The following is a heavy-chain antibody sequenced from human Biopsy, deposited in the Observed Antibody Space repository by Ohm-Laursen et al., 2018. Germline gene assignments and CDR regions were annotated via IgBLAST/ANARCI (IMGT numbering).Heavy chain of an antibody. J-gene: IGHJ6*02. CDR2: ISPSGATT. V-gene: IGHV1-46*01. CDR3: ARAGVGSDGTDSYYYGMDV. D-gene: IGHD5-24*01. CDR1: GNTFATYH. Sequence: GASVKVSCKVSGNTFATYHIHWVRQAPGQGLEWMGVISPSGATTSFSQKFQGRITMTRDTSTGTVYMDLNSLGSEDTAVYYRARAGVGSDGTDSYYYGMDVWGPGTTVTVSS.